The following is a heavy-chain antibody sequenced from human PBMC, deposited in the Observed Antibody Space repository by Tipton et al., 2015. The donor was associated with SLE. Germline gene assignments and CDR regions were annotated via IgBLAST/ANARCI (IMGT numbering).Heavy chain of an antibody. J-gene: IGHJ4*02. D-gene: IGHD2-21*01. CDR1: GGSISSNNW. CDR3: ARVKVARGGLFEY. CDR2: IYHTGSI. V-gene: IGHV4-4*02. Sequence: LSLTCIVSGGSISSNNWWSWVRRPPGKGLEWFGEIYHTGSINYNPSLKSRVIISVDKSKNQFSLRLTSVTAADTAVYYCARVKVARGGLFEYWGQGIPVTVSS.